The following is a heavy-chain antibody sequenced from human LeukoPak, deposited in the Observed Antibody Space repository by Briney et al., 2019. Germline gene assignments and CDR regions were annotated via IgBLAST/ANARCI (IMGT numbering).Heavy chain of an antibody. V-gene: IGHV3-33*01. CDR2: IWYDGSNK. J-gene: IGHJ4*02. CDR1: GFNFSSYG. CDR3: ARDALDY. Sequence: GRSLRLSCAASGFNFSSYGMHWVRQAPGKGLEWVAVIWYDGSNKYNVDSVKGRFTISRDNSKNTLYLQMNSLRAEDTAVYYCARDALDYWGQGTLVTVSS.